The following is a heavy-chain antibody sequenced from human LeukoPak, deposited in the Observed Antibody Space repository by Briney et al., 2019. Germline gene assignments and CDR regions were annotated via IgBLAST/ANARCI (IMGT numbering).Heavy chain of an antibody. CDR2: IGGSGGST. J-gene: IGHJ3*02. V-gene: IGHV3-23*01. D-gene: IGHD3-22*01. CDR3: AKDPAYYDSSGYYLDAFDI. Sequence: PGGSLRLSCAASGFTFSSYGMSWVRQAPGKGLEWVSAIGGSGGSTYYADSVKGRFTISRDNSKNTLYLQMNSLRAEDTAVYYCAKDPAYYDSSGYYLDAFDIWGQGTMVTVSS. CDR1: GFTFSSYG.